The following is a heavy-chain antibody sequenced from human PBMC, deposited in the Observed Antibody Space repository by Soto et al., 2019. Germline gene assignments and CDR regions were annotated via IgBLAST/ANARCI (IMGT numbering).Heavy chain of an antibody. Sequence: EVQLVESGGGLVQPGRSLRLSCVASGFTFDDYAMHWVRLAPGKGLEWVSGIGWNTGAKDYVDSVKGRFTISRDNANNPLYLQMSSLRAEDTALYYCAKGTRRYSGGWGYYFDYWGQGTLVTVSS. J-gene: IGHJ4*02. CDR3: AKGTRRYSGGWGYYFDY. CDR1: GFTFDDYA. D-gene: IGHD6-19*01. V-gene: IGHV3-9*01. CDR2: IGWNTGAK.